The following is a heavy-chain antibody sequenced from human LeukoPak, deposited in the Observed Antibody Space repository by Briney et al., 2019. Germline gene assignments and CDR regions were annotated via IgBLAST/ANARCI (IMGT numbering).Heavy chain of an antibody. CDR1: GYTFSSYW. V-gene: IGHV3-74*01. D-gene: IGHD3-10*01. CDR2: IHSDETST. J-gene: IGHJ3*02. CDR3: ARAPLYYYGSGSYYGAFDI. Sequence: GGSLRLSCVASGYTFSSYWMHWVRQAPGKGLVWVSRIHSDETSTNYADSVKGRFTISRDNAKNSLYLQMNSLRAEDTAVYYCARAPLYYYGSGSYYGAFDIWGQGTMVTVSS.